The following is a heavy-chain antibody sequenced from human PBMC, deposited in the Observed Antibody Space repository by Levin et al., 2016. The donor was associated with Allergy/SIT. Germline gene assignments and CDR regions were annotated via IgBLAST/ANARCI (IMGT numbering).Heavy chain of an antibody. Sequence: VRQAPGKGLVWVSRINSDGSSTSYADSVKGRFTISRDNAKNTLYLQMNSLRAEDTAVYYCARTWELNWFDPWGQGTLVTVSS. V-gene: IGHV3-74*01. J-gene: IGHJ5*02. D-gene: IGHD1-26*01. CDR2: INSDGSST. CDR3: ARTWELNWFDP.